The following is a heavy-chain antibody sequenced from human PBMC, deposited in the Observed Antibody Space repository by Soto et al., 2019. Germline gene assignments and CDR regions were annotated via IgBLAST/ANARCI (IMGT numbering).Heavy chain of an antibody. CDR1: GYTFTGYY. D-gene: IGHD3-3*01. V-gene: IGHV1-2*02. CDR3: ARDGDGIFVVFTSYYYYGMDV. J-gene: IGHJ6*02. Sequence: GASVKVSCKASGYTFTGYYMHWVRQAPGQGLEWMGWINPNSGGTNYAQKFQGRVTMTRDTSISTAYMELSRLRSDDTAVYYCARDGDGIFVVFTSYYYYGMDVWGQGTTVTVSS. CDR2: INPNSGGT.